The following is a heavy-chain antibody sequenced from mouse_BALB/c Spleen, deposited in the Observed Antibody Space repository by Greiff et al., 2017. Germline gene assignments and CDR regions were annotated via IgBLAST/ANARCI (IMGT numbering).Heavy chain of an antibody. CDR2: ISNGGGST. CDR3: ARLLPAMDY. CDR1: GFTFSSYT. Sequence: DVKLVESGGGLVQPGGSLKLSCAASGFTFSSYTMSWVRQTPEKRLEWVAYISNGGGSTYYPDTVKGRITIARDNAKNTLYLQMSSLKAEDTAMYYCARLLPAMDYWGQGTSVTVSS. D-gene: IGHD2-12*01. J-gene: IGHJ4*01. V-gene: IGHV5-12-2*01.